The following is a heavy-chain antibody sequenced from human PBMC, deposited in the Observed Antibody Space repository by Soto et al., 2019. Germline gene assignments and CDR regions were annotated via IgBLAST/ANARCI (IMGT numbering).Heavy chain of an antibody. Sequence: GGSLRLSCAASGFTFSSYAMSWVRQAPGKGLEWVSAISAGGGNTYYRDSVKGRFTISRDNSKNTLYLQMNSLRAEDTAVYFCSQTTPSLHWIDPRGPGTLVTVSS. V-gene: IGHV3-23*01. CDR3: SQTTPSLHWIDP. CDR1: GFTFSSYA. J-gene: IGHJ5*02. CDR2: ISAGGGNT. D-gene: IGHD1-1*01.